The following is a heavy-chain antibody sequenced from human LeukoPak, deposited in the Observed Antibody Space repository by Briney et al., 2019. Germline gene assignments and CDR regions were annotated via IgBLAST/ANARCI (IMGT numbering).Heavy chain of an antibody. J-gene: IGHJ5*02. Sequence: PSETLSLTXTVSGGSISSSSYYWGWIGQPPGKGLEWIGSIYYSGSTYYNPSLKSRVTISVDTSKNQFSLKLSSVTAADTAVYYCARHPRRLVVVAATPWSWGQGTLVTVSS. CDR1: GGSISSSSYY. V-gene: IGHV4-39*01. CDR2: IYYSGST. D-gene: IGHD2-15*01. CDR3: ARHPRRLVVVAATPWS.